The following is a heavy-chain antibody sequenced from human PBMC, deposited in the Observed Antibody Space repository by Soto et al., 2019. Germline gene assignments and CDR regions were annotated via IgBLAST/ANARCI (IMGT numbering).Heavy chain of an antibody. CDR2: IYHLGGT. CDR3: ATMKKPRGYYYGLNV. Sequence: TLSLTCAVSGDSVRSSNWWTWVRQSPGKGLEWIGEIYHLGGTNYNPSLKSRVTISVDMAKNQVSLKLSSVTAADTAVYYCATMKKPRGYYYGLNVWGQGTTVTVSS. CDR1: GDSVRSSNW. J-gene: IGHJ6*02. V-gene: IGHV4-4*02.